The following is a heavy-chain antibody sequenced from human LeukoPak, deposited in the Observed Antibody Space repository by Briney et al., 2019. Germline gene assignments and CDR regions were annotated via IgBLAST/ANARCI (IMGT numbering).Heavy chain of an antibody. Sequence: PGGSLRLSCAASGFTFSDYTMNWVRQAPGKGLEWVSSISSGGTYKYYADSVKGRFTISRDNAQNSLYLQMNSLRAEDSSVYYCARPTAVTTISADAFDIWGQGTMVTVSS. CDR3: ARPTAVTTISADAFDI. V-gene: IGHV3-21*01. CDR2: ISSGGTYK. D-gene: IGHD4-17*01. CDR1: GFTFSDYT. J-gene: IGHJ3*02.